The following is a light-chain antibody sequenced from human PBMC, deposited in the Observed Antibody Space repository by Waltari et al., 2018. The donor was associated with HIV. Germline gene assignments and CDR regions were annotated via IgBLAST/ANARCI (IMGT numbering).Light chain of an antibody. Sequence: DIQLTQSPSFLSVSVGDRVTITCRASQGVSRYFAWYQQRAGKAPKVLIYTASTLQSGVPSRFSGSGSGTEFTLTISSLQPEDVATYYCQQFNSYPLTFGGGTKVEIK. V-gene: IGKV1-9*01. CDR2: TAS. CDR3: QQFNSYPLT. CDR1: QGVSRY. J-gene: IGKJ4*01.